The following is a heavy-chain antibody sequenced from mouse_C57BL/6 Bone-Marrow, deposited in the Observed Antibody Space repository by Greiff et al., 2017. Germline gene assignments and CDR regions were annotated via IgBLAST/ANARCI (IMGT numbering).Heavy chain of an antibody. V-gene: IGHV5-6*02. CDR1: GFTFSSYG. Sequence: EVMLVESGGDLVKPGGSLKLSCAASGFTFSSYGMSWVRQTPDKRLEWVATISSGGSYTYSPDSVKGRFTISRDNAKNTLYLQMSSLRSEDTAMYYCARRPLMDYWGQGTSVTVSS. CDR3: ARRPLMDY. J-gene: IGHJ4*01. CDR2: ISSGGSYT.